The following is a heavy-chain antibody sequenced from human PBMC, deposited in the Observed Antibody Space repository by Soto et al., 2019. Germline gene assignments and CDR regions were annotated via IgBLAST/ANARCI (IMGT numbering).Heavy chain of an antibody. D-gene: IGHD1-1*01. Sequence: GGSLRLSCAASGFTFSNSWMHWVRQAPGKGLVWLSHINADGSSIRYADSVRGRITISRDNAKNTLFLQMSSLTAEDTAVYFCARDRLNNAYNTFFDYWGQGTLVTVSS. CDR3: ARDRLNNAYNTFFDY. J-gene: IGHJ4*02. V-gene: IGHV3-74*01. CDR1: GFTFSNSW. CDR2: INADGSSI.